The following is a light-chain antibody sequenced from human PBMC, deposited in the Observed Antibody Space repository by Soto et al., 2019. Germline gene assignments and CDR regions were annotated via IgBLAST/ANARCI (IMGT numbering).Light chain of an antibody. CDR3: SSYTTSTTYV. V-gene: IGLV2-14*03. Sequence: QLVLTQPASVSGSPGQSITISCTGTSSDVGAYNYVSWYQHHPGKAPKLMIYDVSNRPLGVSNRFSGSKSGNTASLTISGLQAEDEADYYCSSYTTSTTYVFGSGTKLTVL. J-gene: IGLJ1*01. CDR1: SSDVGAYNY. CDR2: DVS.